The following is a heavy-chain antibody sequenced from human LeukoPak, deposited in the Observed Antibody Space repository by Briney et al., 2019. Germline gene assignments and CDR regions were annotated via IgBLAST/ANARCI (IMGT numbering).Heavy chain of an antibody. D-gene: IGHD5-18*01. Sequence: SETLSLTCTVSGGSISSGGYYWSWIRQHPGKGLEWIGYIYYSGSTYYNPSLKSRVTISVDTSKNQFSLKPSSVTAADTAVYYCARGGRYSYGNWGQGTLVTVSS. CDR1: GGSISSGGYY. CDR2: IYYSGST. V-gene: IGHV4-31*03. J-gene: IGHJ4*02. CDR3: ARGGRYSYGN.